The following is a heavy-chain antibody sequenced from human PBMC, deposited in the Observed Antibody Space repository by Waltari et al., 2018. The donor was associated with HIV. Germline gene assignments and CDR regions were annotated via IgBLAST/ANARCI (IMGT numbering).Heavy chain of an antibody. CDR1: GGSISSYY. D-gene: IGHD5-12*01. V-gene: IGHV4-59*01. J-gene: IGHJ4*02. Sequence: QVQLQESGPGLVKPSETLSLTCTVSGGSISSYYWSWIRQPPGKGLEWIGYIYYSGSTNYNPSLKSRVTISVDTSKNQFSLKLSSVTAADTAVYYCASLAFSGSGYWGQGTLVTVSS. CDR2: IYYSGST. CDR3: ASLAFSGSGY.